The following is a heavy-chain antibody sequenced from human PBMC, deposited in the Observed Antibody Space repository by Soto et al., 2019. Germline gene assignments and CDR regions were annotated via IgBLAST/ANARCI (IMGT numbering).Heavy chain of an antibody. Sequence: SGPTLVNPTQTLTLTCTFSGFSLSTSGMCVSWIRQPPGKALEWLVLIDWDDDKYYSTSLKTRLTISKDTSKNQVVLTMTNMDPVDTATYYCARIRYHNSGYDHFDYWGQGTLVTVSS. CDR1: GFSLSTSGMC. J-gene: IGHJ4*02. CDR3: ARIRYHNSGYDHFDY. D-gene: IGHD5-12*01. CDR2: IDWDDDK. V-gene: IGHV2-70*01.